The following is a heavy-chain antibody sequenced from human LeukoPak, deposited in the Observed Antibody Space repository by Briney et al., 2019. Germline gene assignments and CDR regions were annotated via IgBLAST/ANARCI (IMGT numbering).Heavy chain of an antibody. J-gene: IGHJ3*02. D-gene: IGHD6-13*01. CDR1: GFTFSSYA. V-gene: IGHV3-23*01. CDR3: AKLVASSPLLDAFDI. Sequence: GGSLRLSCAASGFTFSSYAMSWVRQDPGKGLEWVSAISGGGGSTYYADSAKGRFTISRDNSKNTLYLQMNSLRAEDTAVYYCAKLVASSPLLDAFDIWGQGTMVTVSS. CDR2: ISGGGGST.